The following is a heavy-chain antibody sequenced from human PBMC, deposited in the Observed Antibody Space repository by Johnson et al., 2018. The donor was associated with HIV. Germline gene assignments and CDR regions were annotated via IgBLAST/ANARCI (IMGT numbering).Heavy chain of an antibody. CDR2: IKSKTDGGTT. Sequence: VQLVESGGGVVRPGGSLRLSCAASGFTFDDHDMNWVRQVPGKGLEWVGHIKSKTDGGTTDYAAPVKGRFTISRDDSKNMLYLQMNSLKNEDTAVYYCATDVYPGQRYQLLHRGIWGHGTMITVSS. J-gene: IGHJ3*02. CDR1: GFTFDDHD. CDR3: ATDVYPGQRYQLLHRGI. D-gene: IGHD2-2*01. V-gene: IGHV3-15*01.